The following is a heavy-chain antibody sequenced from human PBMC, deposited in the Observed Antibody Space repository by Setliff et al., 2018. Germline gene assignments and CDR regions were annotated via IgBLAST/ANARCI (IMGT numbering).Heavy chain of an antibody. D-gene: IGHD5-18*01. CDR3: TFARDGYDVFDI. V-gene: IGHV3-73*01. CDR1: GFSFSGSA. J-gene: IGHJ3*02. Sequence: PGGSLRLSCAASGFSFSGSAVYWVRQASVKGLEWIGRIRGRTDNYATAYAASVGGRFTISRDDSKNTAYLQMNSLKTEDTAVYYCTFARDGYDVFDIWGQGTMVTVS. CDR2: IRGRTDNYAT.